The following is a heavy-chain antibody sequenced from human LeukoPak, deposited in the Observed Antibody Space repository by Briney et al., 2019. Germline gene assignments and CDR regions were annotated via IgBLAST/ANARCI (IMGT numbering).Heavy chain of an antibody. V-gene: IGHV1-46*01. CDR1: GYTFTSYY. J-gene: IGHJ6*02. Sequence: ASVKVSCKASGYTFTSYYMHWVRQAPGQGLEWMGIINPSGGSTSYAQKFQGRVTMTRDTSTCTVYMELSSLRSEDTAVYYCARDGSAAAGNLHYYYGMDVWGQGTTVTVSS. D-gene: IGHD6-13*01. CDR3: ARDGSAAAGNLHYYYGMDV. CDR2: INPSGGST.